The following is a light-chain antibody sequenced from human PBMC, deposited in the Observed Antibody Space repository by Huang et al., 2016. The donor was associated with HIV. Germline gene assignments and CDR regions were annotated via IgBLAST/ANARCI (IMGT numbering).Light chain of an antibody. J-gene: IGKJ5*01. Sequence: AIQLTQSPSSLSASVGDRVTITCRASQDISSALAWYQQKPGKAPKLLIYDASSLESGVPSRFSGSGSETDFTLAISSLQPEDFATYYCQQFNNYPITFGQGTRLEIK. CDR3: QQFNNYPIT. CDR1: QDISSA. CDR2: DAS. V-gene: IGKV1D-13*01.